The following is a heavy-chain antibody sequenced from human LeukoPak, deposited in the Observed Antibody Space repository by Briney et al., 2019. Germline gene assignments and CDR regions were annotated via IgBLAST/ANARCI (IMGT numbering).Heavy chain of an antibody. CDR3: ARAITRYCSGGSCYLIDY. J-gene: IGHJ4*02. CDR1: GFTFSSYG. D-gene: IGHD2-15*01. V-gene: IGHV3-33*01. CDR2: IWYDGSNK. Sequence: GGSRRLSCAASGFTFSSYGMHWVRQAPGKGLEWVAVIWYDGSNKYYADSVKGRFTISRDNSKNTLYLQMNSLRAEDTAVYYCARAITRYCSGGSCYLIDYWGQGTLVTVSS.